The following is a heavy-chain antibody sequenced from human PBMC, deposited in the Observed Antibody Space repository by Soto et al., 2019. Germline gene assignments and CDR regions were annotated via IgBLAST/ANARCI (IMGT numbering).Heavy chain of an antibody. CDR2: MNPNSGNT. V-gene: IGHV1-8*01. CDR1: GYTFTSYD. Sequence: QVQLVQSGAEVKKPGASVKVSCKASGYTFTSYDINWVRQATGQGLEWMGWMNPNSGNTGYAQKFQGRVTMTRNTSIITAYMELSSLRSEDTAVYYCAGVVDCSGCSCYSFLDYWGQGTLVTVSS. CDR3: AGVVDCSGCSCYSFLDY. D-gene: IGHD2-15*01. J-gene: IGHJ4*02.